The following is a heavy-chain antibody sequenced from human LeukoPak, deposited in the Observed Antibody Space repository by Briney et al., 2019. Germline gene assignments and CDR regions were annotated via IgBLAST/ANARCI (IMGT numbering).Heavy chain of an antibody. V-gene: IGHV1-69*05. CDR1: GGTFSSYA. D-gene: IGHD1-26*01. J-gene: IGHJ6*03. Sequence: ASVKVSRKASGGTFSSYAISWVRQAPGQGLEWMGGIIPIFGTANYAQKFQGRVTITTDESTSTAYMELSSLRSEDTAVYYCARGERILGRQYYYYYMDVWGKGTTVTVSS. CDR3: ARGERILGRQYYYYYMDV. CDR2: IIPIFGTA.